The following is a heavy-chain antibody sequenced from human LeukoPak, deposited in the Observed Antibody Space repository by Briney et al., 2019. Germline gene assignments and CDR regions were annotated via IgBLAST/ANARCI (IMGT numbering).Heavy chain of an antibody. CDR1: GFTFSSYG. CDR3: ASGLGAPYYFDY. Sequence: GGSLRLSCAASGFTFSSYGMSWVRQAPGKGLEWVADIKQDGSEKYYVDSVKGRFTISRDNAKNSLYLQMNSLRAEDTAVYYCASGLGAPYYFDYWGQGTLVTVSS. V-gene: IGHV3-7*01. CDR2: IKQDGSEK. D-gene: IGHD3-16*01. J-gene: IGHJ4*02.